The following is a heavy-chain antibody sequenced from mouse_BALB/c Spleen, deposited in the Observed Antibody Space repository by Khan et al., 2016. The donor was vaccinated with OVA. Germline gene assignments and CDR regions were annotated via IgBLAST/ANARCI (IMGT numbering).Heavy chain of an antibody. J-gene: IGHJ4*01. Sequence: QVQLKESGAELARPGASVKMSCKASGYTFTSHTMHWVKQRPGQGLEWIGNINPRSGYTQYNQKFNDKATLTADISSSTAYMQLSSLTSMDSAVYYCASRTTEYDLDYWGQGTSVTVSS. V-gene: IGHV1-4*01. D-gene: IGHD2-14*01. CDR2: INPRSGYT. CDR3: ASRTTEYDLDY. CDR1: GYTFTSHT.